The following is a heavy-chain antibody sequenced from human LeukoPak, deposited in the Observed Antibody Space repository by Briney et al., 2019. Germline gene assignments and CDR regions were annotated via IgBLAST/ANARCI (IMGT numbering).Heavy chain of an antibody. CDR2: INPSGGST. CDR3: ARDRGQSSRGSYSFDY. Sequence: ASVKVSCKASGYTFTTYYVHWVRQAPGQGLEWMGIINPSGGSTSYAQKFQGRVTMTRDTSISTAYMELSRLRSDDTAVYYCARDRGQSSRGSYSFDYWGQGTLVTVSS. CDR1: GYTFTTYY. V-gene: IGHV1-46*01. J-gene: IGHJ4*02. D-gene: IGHD1-26*01.